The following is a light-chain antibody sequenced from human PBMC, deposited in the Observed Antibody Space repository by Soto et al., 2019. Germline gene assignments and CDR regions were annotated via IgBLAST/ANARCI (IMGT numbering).Light chain of an antibody. J-gene: IGKJ1*01. CDR3: QQYNTLPRT. V-gene: IGKV3-15*01. CDR2: GAS. Sequence: EILMTQSPVTLSVSAGDRVTLSCRASQRVGRNVAWYQQKPGQAPRLLFSGASTRATDIPARFSASGSGTEFNLNITRLHSEDFAVYYCQQYNTLPRTFGQGTKVEI. CDR1: QRVGRN.